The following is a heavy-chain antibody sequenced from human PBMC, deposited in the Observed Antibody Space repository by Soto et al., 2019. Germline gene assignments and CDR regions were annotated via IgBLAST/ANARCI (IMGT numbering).Heavy chain of an antibody. CDR3: TKGGVRFLEWLGDV. CDR1: GFSFISYA. J-gene: IGHJ6*02. V-gene: IGHV3-23*01. D-gene: IGHD3-3*01. CDR2: ISDSGGRT. Sequence: DVQLLESGGGLVQPGKSLRLSCAASGFSFISYAMSWVRQVPGKRLEWVSSISDSGGRTFYAESVEGRFTISRDDSTSTMFSQMNSLRAEDTAIYYCTKGGVRFLEWLGDVWGQGTTVTVSS.